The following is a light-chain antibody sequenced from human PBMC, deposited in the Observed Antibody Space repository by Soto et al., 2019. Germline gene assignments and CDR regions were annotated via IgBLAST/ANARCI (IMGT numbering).Light chain of an antibody. V-gene: IGKV3D-15*01. J-gene: IGKJ5*01. CDR1: QSVSSN. CDR3: QQYNNWPLT. CDR2: GAS. Sequence: EIVRTRSPATRYVSPGERAPRSCRASQSVSSNLAWYQQKPGQAPRLLISGASTRATGVPARFSGSGSGTEFTLTITSLQSEDFAVYCCQQYNNWPLTFGPGTRLEIK.